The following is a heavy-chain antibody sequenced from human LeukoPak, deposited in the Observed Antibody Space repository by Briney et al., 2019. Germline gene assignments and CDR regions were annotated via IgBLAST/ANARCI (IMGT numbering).Heavy chain of an antibody. CDR1: GFPFNSFW. J-gene: IGHJ6*04. V-gene: IGHV3-74*01. Sequence: RGSLRLSCAASGFPFNSFWMHWVRQAPGKGLVWVSDMNEYSTTIRYADSVKGRFTISRDNAKSILYLQMNSLRAEDTAVYYCARRAVATWEDYYGMDVWGKGTTVTVSS. D-gene: IGHD5-12*01. CDR2: MNEYSTTI. CDR3: ARRAVATWEDYYGMDV.